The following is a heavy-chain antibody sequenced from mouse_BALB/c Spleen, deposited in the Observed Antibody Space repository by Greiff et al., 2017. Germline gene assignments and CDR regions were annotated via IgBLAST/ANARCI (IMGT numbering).Heavy chain of an antibody. CDR3: ARGHYGYDVRPLDYAMDY. J-gene: IGHJ4*01. D-gene: IGHD2-2*01. V-gene: IGHV1-18*01. Sequence: EVQLKESGPELVKPGASVKIPCKASGYTFTDYNMDWVKQSHGKSLEWIGDINPNNGGTIYNQKFKGKATLTVDKSSSTAYMELRSLTSEDTAVYYCARGHYGYDVRPLDYAMDYWGQGTSVTVSS. CDR1: GYTFTDYN. CDR2: INPNNGGT.